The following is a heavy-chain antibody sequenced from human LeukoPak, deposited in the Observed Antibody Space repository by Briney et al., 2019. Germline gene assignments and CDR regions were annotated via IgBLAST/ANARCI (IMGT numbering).Heavy chain of an antibody. CDR2: IYYSGST. Sequence: SETLSLTCTVSGGSISSSSYYWSWIRQPPGKGLEWIGYIYYSGSTNYNPSLKSRVTISVDTSKNQFSLKLSSVTAADTAVYYCAMYYYGSSKTFDYWGQGTLVTVSS. V-gene: IGHV4-61*01. CDR1: GGSISSSSYY. D-gene: IGHD3-10*01. CDR3: AMYYYGSSKTFDY. J-gene: IGHJ4*02.